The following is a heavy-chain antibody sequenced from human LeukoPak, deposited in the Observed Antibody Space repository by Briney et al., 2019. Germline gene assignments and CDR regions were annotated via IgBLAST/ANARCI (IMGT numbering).Heavy chain of an antibody. CDR3: ARVLDLSKRGLDAFDI. V-gene: IGHV4-59*01. CDR2: VYYSGST. Sequence: SETLSLTCTVSGGSISSYFWSWIRQPPGKGLEWIGYVYYSGSTNYNPSLKSRVTISVDTSKKQFSLKLSSATSADTAVYYCARVLDLSKRGLDAFDIWGQGTMVTVSS. CDR1: GGSISSYF. D-gene: IGHD3-16*01. J-gene: IGHJ3*02.